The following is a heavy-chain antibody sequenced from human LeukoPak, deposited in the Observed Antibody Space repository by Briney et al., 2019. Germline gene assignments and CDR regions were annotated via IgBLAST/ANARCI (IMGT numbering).Heavy chain of an antibody. CDR3: ARIGIAVAGRGVDY. D-gene: IGHD6-19*01. CDR2: ISSSSSYI. V-gene: IGHV3-21*01. Sequence: GGSLRLSCAASGFTFSSYSMNWVRQAPGKGLEWVSSISSSSSYIYHADPVKGRFTISRDNAKNSLYLQMNSLRAEDTAVYYCARIGIAVAGRGVDYWGQGTLVTVSS. J-gene: IGHJ4*02. CDR1: GFTFSSYS.